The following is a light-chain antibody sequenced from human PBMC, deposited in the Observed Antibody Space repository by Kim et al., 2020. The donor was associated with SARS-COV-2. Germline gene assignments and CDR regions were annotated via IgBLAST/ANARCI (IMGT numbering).Light chain of an antibody. J-gene: IGLJ2*01. Sequence: GHSVAISCTGTSSDVGGYNYVSWYQQYPGKAPKLMIYEDSKRPSGVPDRFSGSKSANTASLTVSGLQAEDEADYYCSSYAGNNNLVFGGGTQLTVL. CDR3: SSYAGNNNLV. CDR1: SSDVGGYNY. CDR2: EDS. V-gene: IGLV2-8*01.